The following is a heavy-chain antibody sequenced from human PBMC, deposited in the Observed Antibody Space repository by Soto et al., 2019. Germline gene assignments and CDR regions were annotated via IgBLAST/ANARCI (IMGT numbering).Heavy chain of an antibody. CDR3: TRHSAHLSGDV. CDR2: IYYSGNT. V-gene: IGHV4-39*01. D-gene: IGHD1-26*01. Sequence: SETLSLPCTVSGGSIATSSYYWAWIRQPPGMGLEWIGSIYYSGNTYYNPSLKGRVTISADTSKNQFSLKLSSVTAADTALYYCTRHSAHLSGDVWGQGTRVTVSS. CDR1: GGSIATSSYY. J-gene: IGHJ6*02.